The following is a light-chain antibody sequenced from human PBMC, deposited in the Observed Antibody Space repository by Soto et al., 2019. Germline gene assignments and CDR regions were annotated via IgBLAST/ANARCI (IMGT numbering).Light chain of an antibody. CDR2: KAS. Sequence: DIPMTQSLSTLSASVGDRVTITCRASQSISSWLAWYQQKPGKAPKLLIYKASSLESGVPPRFSGSGSGTEFTLTISSLQPDDFATYYCQQYNSYPWTFGQGTKVEIK. CDR3: QQYNSYPWT. J-gene: IGKJ1*01. CDR1: QSISSW. V-gene: IGKV1-5*03.